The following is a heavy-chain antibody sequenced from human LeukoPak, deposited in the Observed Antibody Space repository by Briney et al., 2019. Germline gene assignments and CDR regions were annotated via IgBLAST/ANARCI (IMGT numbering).Heavy chain of an antibody. D-gene: IGHD3-10*02. CDR1: EFIFSSYG. J-gene: IGHJ6*04. Sequence: PGGSLRLSCAASEFIFSSYGMHWVRQAPGKGLEWVAFIRYDGSNTYYADSVKGRFTISRDNSKNTLYLQMNSLRAEDTAVYYCAELGITMIGGVWGKGTTVTISS. V-gene: IGHV3-30*02. CDR2: IRYDGSNT. CDR3: AELGITMIGGV.